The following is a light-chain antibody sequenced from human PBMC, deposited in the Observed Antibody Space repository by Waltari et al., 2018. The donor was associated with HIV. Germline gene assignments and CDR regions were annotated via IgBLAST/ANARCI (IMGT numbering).Light chain of an antibody. CDR3: QSADSSGTL. CDR1: ALPKQY. V-gene: IGLV3-25*03. J-gene: IGLJ2*01. CDR2: KDS. Sequence: SYELTQPPSVSVSPGQTARITCSGDALPKQYAYWYQQKPGQAPVLVIYKDSERPSGSPGGFSGSSSGTTVTLTLSGGEAEDESDYYCQSADSSGTLFGGGTKLTVL.